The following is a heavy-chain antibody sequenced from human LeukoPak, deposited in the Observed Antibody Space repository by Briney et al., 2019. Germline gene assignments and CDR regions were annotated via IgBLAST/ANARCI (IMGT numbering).Heavy chain of an antibody. CDR3: ARSVKGGYCSSTSCYYYYYMDV. D-gene: IGHD2-2*01. CDR1: GYTFTSYD. CDR2: MNPNSGNT. V-gene: IGHV1-8*01. Sequence: GASVKVSCKASGYTFTSYDINWVRQATGQGLEWMGWMNPNSGNTGYAQKFQGRVTMTRNTSISTAYMELSSLRSEDTAGYYCARSVKGGYCSSTSCYYYYYMDVWGKGTTVTVSS. J-gene: IGHJ6*03.